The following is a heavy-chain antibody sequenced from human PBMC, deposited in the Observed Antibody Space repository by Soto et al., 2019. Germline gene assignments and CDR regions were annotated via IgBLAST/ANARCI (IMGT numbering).Heavy chain of an antibody. CDR2: IYYSGST. J-gene: IGHJ4*02. D-gene: IGHD3-22*01. CDR3: ARHVREYYYDSSGYLDY. Sequence: PSETLSLTCTVSGGSISSSSYYWGWIRQPPGKGLEWIGSIYYSGSTYYNPSLKSRVTISVDTSKNQFSLKLSLVTAADTAVYYCARHVREYYYDSSGYLDYWGQGTLVTVS. V-gene: IGHV4-39*01. CDR1: GGSISSSSYY.